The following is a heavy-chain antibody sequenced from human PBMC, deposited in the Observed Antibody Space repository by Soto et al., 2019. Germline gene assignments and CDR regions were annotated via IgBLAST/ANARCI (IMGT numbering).Heavy chain of an antibody. Sequence: SETLSLTCVISGDSVSSNTDSWNWIRQSPSRGLEWLGRTYYRSQWHNEYEENVISRITINPDTHKNQFSLQLNSMSPEDTDVYYCASERGFLSEGFDIWGRGTMVTISS. V-gene: IGHV6-1*01. J-gene: IGHJ3*02. CDR3: ASERGFLSEGFDI. CDR1: GDSVSSNTDS. CDR2: TYYRSQWHN.